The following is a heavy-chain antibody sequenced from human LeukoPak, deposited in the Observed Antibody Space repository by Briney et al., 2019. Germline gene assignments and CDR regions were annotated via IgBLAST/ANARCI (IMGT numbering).Heavy chain of an antibody. V-gene: IGHV3-53*01. J-gene: IGHJ3*02. CDR1: GFTFSSYW. CDR3: AKDRARTTPDAFDI. Sequence: GGSLRLSCAASGFTFSSYWMSWVRQAPGKGLEWVSVIYSGGSTYYADSVKGRFTISRDNSKNTLYLPMNSLRAEDTAVYYCAKDRARTTPDAFDIWGQGTMVTVSS. D-gene: IGHD1-7*01. CDR2: IYSGGST.